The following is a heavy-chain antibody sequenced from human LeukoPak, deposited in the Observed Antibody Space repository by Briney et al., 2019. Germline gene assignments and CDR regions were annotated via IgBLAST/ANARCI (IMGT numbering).Heavy chain of an antibody. Sequence: GGSLRLSCAASGFTFSSYAMSWVRQAPGKGLEWVSAISGSGGSTYYADSVKGRFTISRDNSKNTLYLQMNSLRAEDTAVYYCAKDQDYYDSSGLFSYWGQGTLVTVSS. CDR3: AKDQDYYDSSGLFSY. D-gene: IGHD3-22*01. J-gene: IGHJ4*02. V-gene: IGHV3-23*01. CDR1: GFTFSSYA. CDR2: ISGSGGST.